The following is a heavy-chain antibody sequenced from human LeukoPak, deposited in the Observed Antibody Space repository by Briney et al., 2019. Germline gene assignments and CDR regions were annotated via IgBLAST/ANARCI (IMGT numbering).Heavy chain of an antibody. D-gene: IGHD3-10*01. CDR3: ARGEGLLWFGELPSI. Sequence: SETLSLTCTVSGGSISSYYWSWIRQPPGKGLEWIGYIYYSGSTNYNPSLKSRVTISVDTSKNQFSLKLSSVTAADTAVYYCARGEGLLWFGELPSIWGQGTMVTVSS. CDR1: GGSISSYY. CDR2: IYYSGST. V-gene: IGHV4-59*01. J-gene: IGHJ3*02.